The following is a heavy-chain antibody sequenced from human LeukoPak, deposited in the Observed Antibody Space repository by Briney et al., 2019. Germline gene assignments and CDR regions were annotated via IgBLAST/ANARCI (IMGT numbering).Heavy chain of an antibody. CDR1: GGSFSGYY. D-gene: IGHD6-13*01. J-gene: IGHJ4*02. CDR3: ARLSSSWYRTSSY. V-gene: IGHV4-34*01. CDR2: INHSGIT. Sequence: SETLSLTCAVYGGSFSGYYWSWIRQPPGKGLEWIGEINHSGITNYNPSLKSRVTISVDTSKNQFSLKLSSVTAADSAVYYCARLSSSWYRTSSYWGQGILVIVSS.